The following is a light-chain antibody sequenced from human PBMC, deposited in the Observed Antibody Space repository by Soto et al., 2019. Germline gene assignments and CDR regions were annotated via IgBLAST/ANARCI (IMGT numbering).Light chain of an antibody. CDR2: RAS. CDR1: QSVSSD. CDR3: LQYHNLWA. J-gene: IGKJ1*01. V-gene: IGKV3-15*01. Sequence: EIVLTQSPGTLSLSPGERATLSCRASQSVSSDLAWYYQRPGQAPRLLIYRASTRATGIPARFSGSGSGTEFTLTISSLQSEDFTVYSCLQYHNLWAFGQGTKVDIK.